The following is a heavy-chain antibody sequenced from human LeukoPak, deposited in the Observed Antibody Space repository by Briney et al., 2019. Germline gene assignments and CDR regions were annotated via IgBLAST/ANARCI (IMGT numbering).Heavy chain of an antibody. Sequence: QAGGSLRLSCAASGFTFSTYVMSWVRQAPGKGLELVSGISGSGETTYYADSVRGRFTISRDNSKNTLYLQMNSLRAEDTAVYYCAREKNGGDDYWGQGTLVTVSS. CDR3: AREKNGGDDY. CDR2: ISGSGETT. V-gene: IGHV3-23*01. D-gene: IGHD3-16*01. CDR1: GFTFSTYV. J-gene: IGHJ4*02.